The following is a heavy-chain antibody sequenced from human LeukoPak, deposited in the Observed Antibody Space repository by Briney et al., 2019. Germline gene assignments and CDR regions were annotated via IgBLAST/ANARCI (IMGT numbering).Heavy chain of an antibody. CDR1: GFTFSSYA. V-gene: IGHV3-30*07. J-gene: IGHJ6*02. D-gene: IGHD6-13*01. CDR2: ISYDGSNK. CDR3: ARDIAAAGQNLYYYYYYGMDV. Sequence: PGRSLRLSCAASGFTFSSYAMHWVRQAPGKGLEWVAVISYDGSNKYYADSVKGRYTISRDNSKNTLYLQMNSLRAEDTAVYYCARDIAAAGQNLYYYYYYGMDVWGQGTTVTVSS.